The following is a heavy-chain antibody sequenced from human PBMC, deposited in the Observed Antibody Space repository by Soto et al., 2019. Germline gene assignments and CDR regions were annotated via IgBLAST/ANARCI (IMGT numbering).Heavy chain of an antibody. D-gene: IGHD2-8*01. V-gene: IGHV3-23*01. J-gene: IGHJ4*02. CDR2: ISGSGGST. CDR1: GFTFRNYA. Sequence: GGSLRLSCAASGFTFRNYAMTWVRQAPGKGLEWVSAISGSGGSTYYADSVKGRFTISRDNSKNTLYLQKNSLRAEDTAVYYCAKEQLYAQKAYYFDYWGQGTLVTVSS. CDR3: AKEQLYAQKAYYFDY.